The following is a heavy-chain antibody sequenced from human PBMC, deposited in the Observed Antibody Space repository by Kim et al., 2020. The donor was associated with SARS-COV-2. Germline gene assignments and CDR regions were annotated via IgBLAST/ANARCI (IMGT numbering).Heavy chain of an antibody. CDR1: EINFIDNY. CDR2: IYGGGST. Sequence: GGSLRLSCEAFEINFIDNYMAWVRQAPGKGLEWVSSIYGGGSTYYADSFKGGFTXSXTSSKNTLLLKMNSLGADDXALYYGATYXXXXGXGAFDMWGHGPMVTVSS. J-gene: IGHJ3*02. CDR3: ATYXXXXGXGAFDM. D-gene: IGHD5-12*01. V-gene: IGHV3-53*01.